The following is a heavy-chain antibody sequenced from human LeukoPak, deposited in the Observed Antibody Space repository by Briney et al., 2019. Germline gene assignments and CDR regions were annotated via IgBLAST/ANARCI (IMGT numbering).Heavy chain of an antibody. D-gene: IGHD3-9*01. CDR2: IYYSGST. CDR1: GGSISSYY. V-gene: IGHV4-59*01. J-gene: IGHJ6*03. Sequence: PSETLSLTCTVSGGSISSYYWSWIRQPPGKGLKWIGYIYYSGSTNYNPSLKSRVTISVDTSKNQFSLKLSSVTAADTAVYYCARDPATYFDWLPNSHYYYYYMDVWGKGTTVTVSS. CDR3: ARDPATYFDWLPNSHYYYYYMDV.